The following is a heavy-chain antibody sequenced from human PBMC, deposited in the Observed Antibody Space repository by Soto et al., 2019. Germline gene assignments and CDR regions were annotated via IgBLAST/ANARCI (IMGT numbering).Heavy chain of an antibody. V-gene: IGHV2-5*02. Sequence: QITLKESGPPLVKPTQTLTLTCTFSGFSLSTSGVGVGWIRQPPGKALEWLALIYWDDDKRYSPSLKSRLTITKDTSKNQVVLTMTNMDPVDPATYYCAKEGAFGYHYGMDVWGQGTTVTVSS. CDR1: GFSLSTSGVG. D-gene: IGHD3-10*01. CDR2: IYWDDDK. J-gene: IGHJ6*02. CDR3: AKEGAFGYHYGMDV.